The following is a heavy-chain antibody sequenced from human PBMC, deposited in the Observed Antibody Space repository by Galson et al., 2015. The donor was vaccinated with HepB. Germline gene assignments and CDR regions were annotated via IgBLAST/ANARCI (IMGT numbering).Heavy chain of an antibody. CDR2: IYPGDSDT. CDR3: ARRGKPGYSSGWYNY. J-gene: IGHJ4*02. V-gene: IGHV5-51*01. Sequence: QSGAEVKKPGESLKISCKGSGYSFTTYWIGWVRQMPGKGLGWMGIIYPGDSDTRYSPSFQGRVTISVDKSISTAYLQWSSLKASDTAMYYCARRGKPGYSSGWYNYWGQGTLVTVSS. CDR1: GYSFTTYW. D-gene: IGHD6-19*01.